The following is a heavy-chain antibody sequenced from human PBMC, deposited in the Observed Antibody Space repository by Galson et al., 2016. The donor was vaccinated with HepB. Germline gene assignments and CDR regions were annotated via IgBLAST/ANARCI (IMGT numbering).Heavy chain of an antibody. J-gene: IGHJ6*02. D-gene: IGHD4-23*01. CDR3: AKDRNTVVTYGMDV. Sequence: SLRLSCAASGFTLASNGMTWARQAPGQGLEWVSGISGSGGSTYYADSVKGRFTISRDNSKNTLYLQINSLRAEDTAVYYCAKDRNTVVTYGMDVWGQGTTVTVSS. CDR1: GFTLASNG. CDR2: ISGSGGST. V-gene: IGHV3-23*01.